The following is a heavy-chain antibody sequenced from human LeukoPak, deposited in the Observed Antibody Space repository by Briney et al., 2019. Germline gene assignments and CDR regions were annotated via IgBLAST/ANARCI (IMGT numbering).Heavy chain of an antibody. V-gene: IGHV3-30-3*01. D-gene: IGHD6-19*01. CDR1: GFTFSSYA. CDR3: ARANSSAWHNFDF. J-gene: IGHJ4*02. CDR2: ISYDGSD. Sequence: GGSLRLSCAASGFTFSSYAMHWVRQAPGKGLEWVAVISYDGSDYYADSVKGRFIISRDNSRDTLYLEMNSLRTEDRAVYYCARANSSAWHNFDFWGQGTLVTVSS.